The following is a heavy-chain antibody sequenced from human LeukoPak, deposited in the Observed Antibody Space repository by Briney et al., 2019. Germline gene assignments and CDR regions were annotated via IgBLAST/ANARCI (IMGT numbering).Heavy chain of an antibody. V-gene: IGHV1-69*13. J-gene: IGHJ4*02. D-gene: IGHD3-10*01. CDR2: IIPIFGTA. CDR3: ARYYYGSGSYYYFDY. Sequence: SVTVSCTASGGTFSSYAISWVRQAPGQGLEWMGGIIPIFGTANYAQKFQGRVTITADESTSTAYMELSSLRSEDTAVYYCARYYYGSGSYYYFDYWGQGTLVTVSS. CDR1: GGTFSSYA.